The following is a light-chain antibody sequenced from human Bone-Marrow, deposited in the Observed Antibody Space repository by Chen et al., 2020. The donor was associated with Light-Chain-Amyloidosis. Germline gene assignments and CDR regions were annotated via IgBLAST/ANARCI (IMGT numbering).Light chain of an antibody. CDR3: SSYTITNTLV. CDR2: EVT. J-gene: IGLJ1*01. V-gene: IGLV2-14*01. CDR1: SSDVGGDNH. Sequence: QSALTQPASVSGSPGPSITISCTGTSSDVGGDNHVSWYQQHPDKAPKLMIYEVTNRPSWVPDRCSGSKSDNTASLTISGLKTEDEADYFCSSYTITNTLVFGSGTRVTVL.